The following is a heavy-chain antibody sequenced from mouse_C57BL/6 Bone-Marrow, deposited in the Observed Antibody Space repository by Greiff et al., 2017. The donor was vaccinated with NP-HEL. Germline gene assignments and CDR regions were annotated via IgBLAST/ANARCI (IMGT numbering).Heavy chain of an antibody. Sequence: QVQLQQSGAELVKPGASVKLSCKASGYTFTEYTIHWVKQRSGQGLEWIGWFYPGSGSIKYNEKFKDKATLTADKSSSTVYMELSRLTSEDSAVYFCARHEEVYYYGSSPLGYWGQGTTLTVSS. J-gene: IGHJ2*01. CDR2: FYPGSGSI. D-gene: IGHD1-1*01. CDR1: GYTFTEYT. CDR3: ARHEEVYYYGSSPLGY. V-gene: IGHV1-62-2*01.